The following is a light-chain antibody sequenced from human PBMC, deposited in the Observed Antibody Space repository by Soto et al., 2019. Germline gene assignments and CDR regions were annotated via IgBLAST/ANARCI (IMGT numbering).Light chain of an antibody. V-gene: IGKV3-15*01. CDR3: QQYLDWPLT. Sequence: EIVMTQSPVTLSVSPGERVTLSCRASQSLATNLARYQQKPGQTPRLVIYGISARASGIPARFSGSGFGTDFTLTISSLQHEDSAVYYCQQYLDWPLTFGGGTKVEI. J-gene: IGKJ4*01. CDR2: GIS. CDR1: QSLATN.